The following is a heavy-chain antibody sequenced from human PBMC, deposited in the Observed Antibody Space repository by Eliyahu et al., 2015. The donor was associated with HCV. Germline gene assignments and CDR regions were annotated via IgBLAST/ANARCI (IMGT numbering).Heavy chain of an antibody. J-gene: IGHJ6*04. D-gene: IGHD1-1*01. Sequence: EVQLLESGGALVQPGGSQTLSCTASGFTLXNYAMNWVRQAPGPGVGGLEWVAAVSHSGGRGSAYYADSVKGRFIISRDNSKNTVSLQMSSLRAEDTAVYYCAKSRLERRSYYYGLDVWGNGTTVTVSS. CDR1: GFTLXNYA. CDR3: AKSRLERRSYYYGLDV. V-gene: IGHV3-23*01. CDR2: VSHSGGRGSA.